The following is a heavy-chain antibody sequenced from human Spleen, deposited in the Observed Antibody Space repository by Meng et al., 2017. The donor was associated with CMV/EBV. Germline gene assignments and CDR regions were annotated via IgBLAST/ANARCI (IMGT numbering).Heavy chain of an antibody. CDR3: ARQGRVYFDY. CDR2: ISQKGTT. CDR1: GGSISSYY. J-gene: IGHJ4*02. Sequence: SETLSLTCTVSGGSISSYYWSWIRQAPGKGLEWIGEISQKGTTNYSPSLKSRVSMSIHTSEKQFSLRLTSVTAADTATYYCARQGRVYFDYWGQGALVTVSS. D-gene: IGHD2-15*01. V-gene: IGHV4-34*01.